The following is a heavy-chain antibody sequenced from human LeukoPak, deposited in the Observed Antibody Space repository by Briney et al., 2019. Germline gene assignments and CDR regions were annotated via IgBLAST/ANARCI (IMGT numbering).Heavy chain of an antibody. CDR2: IRYDGSNK. CDR1: GFTFSSYG. D-gene: IGHD2-2*01. J-gene: IGHJ4*02. Sequence: TGGSLRLSCAASGFTFSSYGMHWVSQAPGKGLEWVAFIRYDGSNKYYADSVKGRFTISRDNSKNTLYLQMNSLRAEDTAVYYCAKDRSGYCSSTSCFELDYWGQGTLVTVSS. CDR3: AKDRSGYCSSTSCFELDY. V-gene: IGHV3-30*02.